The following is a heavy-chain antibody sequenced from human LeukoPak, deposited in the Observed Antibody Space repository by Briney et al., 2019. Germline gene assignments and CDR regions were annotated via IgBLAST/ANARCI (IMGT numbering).Heavy chain of an antibody. CDR3: ARGGYYGSGSFPDY. D-gene: IGHD3-10*01. CDR2: ISAYNGDT. V-gene: IGHV1-18*01. CDR1: GYSFASFG. Sequence: GASVKVSCKASGYSFASFGINWVRQAPGQGLEWMGWISAYNGDTNYAQNLQGRVSMTTETFTSTAYMDLRSLRSDDTAVYYCARGGYYGSGSFPDYWGQGTLVTVSS. J-gene: IGHJ4*02.